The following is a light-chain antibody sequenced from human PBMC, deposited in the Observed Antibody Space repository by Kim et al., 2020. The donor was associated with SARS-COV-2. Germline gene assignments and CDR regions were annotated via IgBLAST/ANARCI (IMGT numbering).Light chain of an antibody. CDR3: QTWDTGPDWV. Sequence: VILTCTLSSGHSAFTIAWPPQPPGKGPRYLMKVNSDAGHSKGDGIPDRFSVSSAGAERYLTISSLQSEDEADYYCQTWDTGPDWVFGGGTQLTVL. CDR1: SGHSAFT. CDR2: VNSDAGH. J-gene: IGLJ3*02. V-gene: IGLV4-69*01.